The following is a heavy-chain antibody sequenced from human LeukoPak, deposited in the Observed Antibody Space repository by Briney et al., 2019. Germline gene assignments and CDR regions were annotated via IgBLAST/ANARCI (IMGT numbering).Heavy chain of an antibody. CDR2: INPYSGDT. CDR3: ARPSSYIVIIPAALDY. Sequence: GASVKVSCKASGYTFTGYYIHWVRQAPGQGLAWMGWINPYSGDTNYAQKFQGRVTMTRDTSISTAYMELSRLRSDDTAVYYCARPSSYIVIIPAALDYWGQGTLVTVSS. J-gene: IGHJ4*02. D-gene: IGHD2-2*01. V-gene: IGHV1-2*02. CDR1: GYTFTGYY.